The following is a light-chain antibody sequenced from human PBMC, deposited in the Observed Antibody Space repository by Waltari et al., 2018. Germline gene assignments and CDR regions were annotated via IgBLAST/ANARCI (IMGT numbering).Light chain of an antibody. CDR2: WAS. Sequence: DIVMTQSPDSLAVSLGERATINCKSSQSVLYSSNNKNYLAWYQQKPGQPPKLLIYWASTRGSGVPDRFSGSGSGTDFTLTISSLQAEDVAVYYCQQYYSTPITFGQGTRLEIK. CDR3: QQYYSTPIT. V-gene: IGKV4-1*01. CDR1: QSVLYSSNNKNY. J-gene: IGKJ5*01.